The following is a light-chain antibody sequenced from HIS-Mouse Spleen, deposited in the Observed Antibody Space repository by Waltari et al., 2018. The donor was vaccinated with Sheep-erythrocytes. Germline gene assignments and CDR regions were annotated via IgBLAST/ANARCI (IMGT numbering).Light chain of an antibody. Sequence: SYELTQPPSVSVSPGQTASLTCSGDKLGDKYACWYQQKPGQSPVLVIYQDSKRPSGIPGRFSGSNAGNTATRTISGTQAMDETDYYCQAWDSSTVVFGGGTRLTVL. CDR1: KLGDKY. CDR3: QAWDSSTVV. CDR2: QDS. V-gene: IGLV3-1*01. J-gene: IGLJ2*01.